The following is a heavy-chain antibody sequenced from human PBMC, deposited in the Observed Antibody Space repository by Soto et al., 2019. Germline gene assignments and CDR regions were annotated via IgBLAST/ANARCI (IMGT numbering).Heavy chain of an antibody. V-gene: IGHV4-39*01. Sequence: SETLSLTCTVSGGSISSSIYYWGWIRQPPGKGLEWIGSIYYSGSTYYNPSLKSRVTISVDTSKNQFSLKLSSVTAADTAVYYCARRGVYYDPTWFDPWGQGSLVTVSS. J-gene: IGHJ5*02. CDR2: IYYSGST. D-gene: IGHD3-22*01. CDR1: GGSISSSIYY. CDR3: ARRGVYYDPTWFDP.